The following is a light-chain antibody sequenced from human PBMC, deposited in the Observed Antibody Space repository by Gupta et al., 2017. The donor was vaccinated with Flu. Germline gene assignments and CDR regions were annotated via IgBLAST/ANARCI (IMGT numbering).Light chain of an antibody. CDR2: DAS. CDR3: QQYNNPLT. J-gene: IGKJ4*01. V-gene: IGKV1-33*01. CDR1: QDSSNY. Sequence: DIQMTQSPSSLSASVGDRVNITCQASQDSSNYLNWYQQQPKKATKLLNYDASKLETVVPSRISGSGSGTDFTFTISSLQPEVITKYCCQQYNNPLTFGGGTKVEIK.